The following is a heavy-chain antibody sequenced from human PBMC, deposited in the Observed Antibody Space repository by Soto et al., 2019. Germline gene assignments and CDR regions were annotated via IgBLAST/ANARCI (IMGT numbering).Heavy chain of an antibody. D-gene: IGHD6-19*01. V-gene: IGHV1-18*01. CDR2: IHTYNGNT. Sequence: QVQLVQSGAEVKKPGASVKVYCKASGYTFTDYGISWARQAPGQGLEWMGWIHTYNGNTNYAQKVQGRVTMTTDSSTSTAYMELRSLRSDDTAVYYCARDAQYSSRWHPIDYWGQGTLVTVSS. J-gene: IGHJ4*02. CDR1: GYTFTDYG. CDR3: ARDAQYSSRWHPIDY.